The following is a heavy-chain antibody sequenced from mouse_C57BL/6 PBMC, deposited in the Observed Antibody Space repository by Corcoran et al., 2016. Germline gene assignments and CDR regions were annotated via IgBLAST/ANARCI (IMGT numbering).Heavy chain of an antibody. CDR1: GFNIKDYY. CDR2: IDPEDGET. Sequence: EVQLQQSGAELVKPGASVKLSCTASGFNIKDYYMHWVKQRTEQGLEWIGRIDPEDGETKYAPKFQGKATITADTSSNTAYLQLSTLTSEDTAVYYGARLLTTVVAHCTRDYWGQGTSVTVSS. V-gene: IGHV14-2*01. J-gene: IGHJ4*01. D-gene: IGHD1-1*01. CDR3: ARLLTTVVAHCTRDY.